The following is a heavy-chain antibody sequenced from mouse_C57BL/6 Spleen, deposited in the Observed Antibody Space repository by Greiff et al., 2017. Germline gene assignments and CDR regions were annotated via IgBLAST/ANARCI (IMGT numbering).Heavy chain of an antibody. CDR1: GYTFTDYY. J-gene: IGHJ2*01. CDR2: IYPGSGNT. Sequence: QVQLMESGAELVRPGASVKLSCKASGYTFTDYYIYWVKQRPGQGLEWIARIYPGSGNTYYNEKFKGKATLTAEKSSSTAYMQLSSLTSEDSAVYFCAREVGLSYYFGYWGQGTTLTVSS. D-gene: IGHD1-1*02. CDR3: AREVGLSYYFGY. V-gene: IGHV1-76*01.